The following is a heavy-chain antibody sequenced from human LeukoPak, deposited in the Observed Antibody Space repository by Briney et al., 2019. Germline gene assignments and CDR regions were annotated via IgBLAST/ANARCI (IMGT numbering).Heavy chain of an antibody. CDR2: INTDGSST. CDR3: ARVGQQLVPSHFDY. V-gene: IGHV3-74*01. CDR1: GFTFSSYW. D-gene: IGHD6-13*01. Sequence: GGSLRLSCAASGFTFSSYWMRWVRQAPGKGLVWVSRINTDGSSTSYADSVKGRFTISRDNAKNTLYLQMNSLRAEDTAVYYCARVGQQLVPSHFDYWGQEPWSPSPQ. J-gene: IGHJ4*01.